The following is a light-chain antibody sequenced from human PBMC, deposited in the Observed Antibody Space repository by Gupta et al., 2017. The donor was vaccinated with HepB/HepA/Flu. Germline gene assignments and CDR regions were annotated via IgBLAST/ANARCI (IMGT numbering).Light chain of an antibody. CDR2: AAS. Sequence: TQVTQSPSSRSASGVERVTITCRASQGISNYLAWLQQKPGKPPKSLIYAASSLHSGVPSKFSGSGSGTEFTLTISSLQTEDFATYYCQQYNNYPVTFGEGTKVEIK. J-gene: IGKJ4*02. V-gene: IGKV1-16*02. CDR1: QGISNY. CDR3: QQYNNYPVT.